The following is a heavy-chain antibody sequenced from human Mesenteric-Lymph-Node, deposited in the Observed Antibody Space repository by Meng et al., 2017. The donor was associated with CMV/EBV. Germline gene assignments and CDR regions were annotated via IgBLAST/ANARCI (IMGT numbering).Heavy chain of an antibody. CDR3: VRRWGTWYFDL. Sequence: GESLKISCKGFGYSFSSYWVGWVRQMPGKGLEWMGIIDPGDSETRYSPSFQGQVTISADKSISTAYLQWSSLKASDTAMYYCVRRWGTWYFDLWGRGTQVTVSS. CDR1: GYSFSSYW. CDR2: IDPGDSET. J-gene: IGHJ2*01. V-gene: IGHV5-51*01. D-gene: IGHD7-27*01.